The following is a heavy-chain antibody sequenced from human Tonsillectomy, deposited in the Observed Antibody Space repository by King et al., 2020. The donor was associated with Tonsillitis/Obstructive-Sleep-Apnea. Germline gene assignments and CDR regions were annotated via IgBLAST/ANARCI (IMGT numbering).Heavy chain of an antibody. J-gene: IGHJ3*02. D-gene: IGHD5-18*01. V-gene: IGHV3-33*06. Sequence: VQLVESGGGVVQPGRSLRLSCAASGFTFSTSGMHWVRQAPGKGLEWVAVIWFDGSNKYYTYSVKGRFTISRDNSKNTLYLQMNSLRAEDTAVYYCAKDRGFTYGPSDAFDIWGQGTMVTVSS. CDR2: IWFDGSNK. CDR1: GFTFSTSG. CDR3: AKDRGFTYGPSDAFDI.